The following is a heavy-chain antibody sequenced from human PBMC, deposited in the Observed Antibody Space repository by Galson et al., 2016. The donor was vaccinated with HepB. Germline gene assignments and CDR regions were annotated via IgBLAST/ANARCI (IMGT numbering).Heavy chain of an antibody. D-gene: IGHD6-19*01. CDR2: IYSAGNT. CDR3: AKHEWAGRNDAFDI. Sequence: SLRLSCAASGFTVSNNYMSWVRQAPGKGLEWVSTIYSAGNTYYADSVKGRFIISRDNSRKTVSLEMNSVRVEDAAVYYCAKHEWAGRNDAFDIWGQGTLVTVSS. CDR1: GFTVSNNY. V-gene: IGHV3-53*01. J-gene: IGHJ3*02.